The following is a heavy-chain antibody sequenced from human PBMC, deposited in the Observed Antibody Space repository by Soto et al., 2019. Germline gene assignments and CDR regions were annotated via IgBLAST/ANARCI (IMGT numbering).Heavy chain of an antibody. CDR1: GWSINSNNYY. D-gene: IGHD2-15*01. CDR2: IYYDGST. V-gene: IGHV4-39*02. Sequence: PSETMSLSCTVYGWSINSNNYYWAWIRQPPGKGLAWIASIYYDGSTYYDTSLKSRVTISRDTSKNQFSLRPTSMTAADTAVYYCAKVVVAATRHSDFDSWGQGTLVTVSS. J-gene: IGHJ4*02. CDR3: AKVVVAATRHSDFDS.